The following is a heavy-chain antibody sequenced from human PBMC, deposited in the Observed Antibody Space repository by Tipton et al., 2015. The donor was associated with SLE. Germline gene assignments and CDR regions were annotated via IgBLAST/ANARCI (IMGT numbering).Heavy chain of an antibody. CDR2: INPNSGGT. J-gene: IGHJ5*02. Sequence: QSGAEVQKPGASVKVSCKASGYTFTGYYMHWVRQAPGQGLEWMGRINPNSGGTNYAQKFQSITMTRDTSISTAYMELSRLRSDDTAVYYCARGGATGDWFDPWGQGTLVTVSS. CDR3: ARGGATGDWFDP. V-gene: IGHV1-2*06. D-gene: IGHD5-12*01. CDR1: GYTFTGYY.